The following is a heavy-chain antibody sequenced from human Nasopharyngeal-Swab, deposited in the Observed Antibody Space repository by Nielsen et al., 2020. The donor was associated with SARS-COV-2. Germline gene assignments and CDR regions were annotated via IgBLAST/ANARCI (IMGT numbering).Heavy chain of an antibody. D-gene: IGHD2-21*01. Sequence: SETLSLTCTVSVGSISSSSYYWGWIRQPPGKGLEWIGSIYYSGSTYYNPSLKSRVTISVDTSKNQFSLKLSSVTAADTAVYYCARLHLFVSGGMDVWCQGTTVTVSS. J-gene: IGHJ6*02. V-gene: IGHV4-39*01. CDR1: VGSISSSSYY. CDR3: ARLHLFVSGGMDV. CDR2: IYYSGST.